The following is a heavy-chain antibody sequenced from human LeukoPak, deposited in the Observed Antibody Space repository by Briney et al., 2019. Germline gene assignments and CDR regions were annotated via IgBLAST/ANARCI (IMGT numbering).Heavy chain of an antibody. V-gene: IGHV1-18*01. CDR1: GYTFTSYG. D-gene: IGHD2-15*01. Sequence: VASVKLSCTASGYTFTSYGISWVRQAPGQGLEWMGWISAYNGNTNYAQKLKGRVTISRDTSTSTAYMELRSLRSDDTAVYYCARVAGGYCSGGSCYSGWFDPWGQGTLVTVSS. J-gene: IGHJ5*02. CDR2: ISAYNGNT. CDR3: ARVAGGYCSGGSCYSGWFDP.